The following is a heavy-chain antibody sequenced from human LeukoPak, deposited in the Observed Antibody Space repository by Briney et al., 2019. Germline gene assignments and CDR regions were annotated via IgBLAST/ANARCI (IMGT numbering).Heavy chain of an antibody. CDR2: IKPDGSKK. J-gene: IGHJ4*02. Sequence: GGSLRLSCAASGFSFSSYWMTWVRQVPGKGLEWVANIKPDGSKKSYVDFVKGRFTISRDNAKNSLYLHMNSLRVEDTAVYYCSSQPAVLDLDCWGQGILVTVSS. CDR3: SSQPAVLDLDC. D-gene: IGHD2-2*01. CDR1: GFSFSSYW. V-gene: IGHV3-7*01.